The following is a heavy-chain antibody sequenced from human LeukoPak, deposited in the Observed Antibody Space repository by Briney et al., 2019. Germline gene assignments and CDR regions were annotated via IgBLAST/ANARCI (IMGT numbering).Heavy chain of an antibody. J-gene: IGHJ5*02. CDR1: GFTFTNYA. CDR2: VTGPGDTT. CDR3: AKGAEIDL. Sequence: GGSLRLSCATSGFTFTNYAMNWVRQAPGKGVEWVSAVTGPGDTTYYADSVKGRFFMSREDSKTTVYPQMNSLRAEDTAIYYCAKGAEIDLWGQGTLVTVSS. D-gene: IGHD3-16*01. V-gene: IGHV3-23*01.